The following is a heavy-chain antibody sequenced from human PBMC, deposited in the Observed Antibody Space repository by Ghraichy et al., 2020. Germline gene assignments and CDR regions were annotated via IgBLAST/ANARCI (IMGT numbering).Heavy chain of an antibody. D-gene: IGHD3-10*01. Sequence: GGSLRLSCAASGFTFSSYGMHWVPQAPGKGLEWVAVISYDGSNKYYADSVKGRFTISRDNSKNTLYLQMNSLRAEDTAVYYCAKDGLAYGSGSYYDYWGQGTLVTVSS. CDR3: AKDGLAYGSGSYYDY. CDR2: ISYDGSNK. CDR1: GFTFSSYG. V-gene: IGHV3-30*18. J-gene: IGHJ4*02.